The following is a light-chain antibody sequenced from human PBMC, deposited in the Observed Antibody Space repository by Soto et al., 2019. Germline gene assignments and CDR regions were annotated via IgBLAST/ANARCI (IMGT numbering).Light chain of an antibody. CDR3: HQYNNWPPWT. J-gene: IGKJ1*01. Sequence: EIVKTQSPATLSVSPGERATLSCRASQSVSSNLAWYEQKPGQAPRLLIYGASTRATGIPARFSGSGSGTEFTLTISSLQYEDFAVYYCHQYNNWPPWTFGQGTKVEIK. CDR2: GAS. V-gene: IGKV3-15*01. CDR1: QSVSSN.